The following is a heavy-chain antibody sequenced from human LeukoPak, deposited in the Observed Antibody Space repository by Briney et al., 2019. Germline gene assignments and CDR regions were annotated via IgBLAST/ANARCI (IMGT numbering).Heavy chain of an antibody. Sequence: SQTLSLTCTVSGGSISSGGYYWSWIRQHPGKGLEWIGYIYYSGSTYYNPSLKSRVTISVDTSKNQFSLKLSSVTAADTAVYYCARDQPPLRFTIMTGNWFDPWGQGTLVTVSS. CDR1: GGSISSGGYY. V-gene: IGHV4-31*03. J-gene: IGHJ5*02. D-gene: IGHD3-9*01. CDR2: IYYSGST. CDR3: ARDQPPLRFTIMTGNWFDP.